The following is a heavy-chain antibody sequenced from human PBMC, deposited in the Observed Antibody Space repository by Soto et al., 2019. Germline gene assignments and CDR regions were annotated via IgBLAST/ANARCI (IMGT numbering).Heavy chain of an antibody. CDR2: FDPEDGET. D-gene: IGHD3-16*02. Sequence: QVQLVQSGAEVKKPGASVKVSCKVSGYTLTELSMHWVRQAPGKGLEWMGGFDPEDGETIYAQKFQGRVTMTEDTSTDTAYMELSSLRSEDTAVYYCATRSREYYDYVWGSYPNFDYWGQGTLVTVSS. CDR3: ATRSREYYDYVWGSYPNFDY. CDR1: GYTLTELS. J-gene: IGHJ4*02. V-gene: IGHV1-24*01.